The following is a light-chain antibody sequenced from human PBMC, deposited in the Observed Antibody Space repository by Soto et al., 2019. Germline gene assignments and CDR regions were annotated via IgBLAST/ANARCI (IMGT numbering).Light chain of an antibody. CDR1: QSISSW. V-gene: IGKV1-5*01. Sequence: DIQMTQSPSTLSASVGDRVTITCRASQSISSWLAWYQQKPGKAPKLLIYDASSLESGVPSRFSGSGSGTDFTLTISNLQPEDFATYYCQQSYITPPITFGQGTRLEIK. J-gene: IGKJ5*01. CDR3: QQSYITPPIT. CDR2: DAS.